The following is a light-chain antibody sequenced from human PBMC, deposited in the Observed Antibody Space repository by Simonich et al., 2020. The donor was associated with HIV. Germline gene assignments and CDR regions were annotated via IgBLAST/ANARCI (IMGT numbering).Light chain of an antibody. CDR1: SSNIGSNT. Sequence: QSVLTQPPSASGTPGQRVTISCSGSSSNIGSNTVNWYQQLPGTAPKLLIYRNKQRPSGVPDRFSGSKSGTSAFLAISGLQSEDEADYYCAAWDDSLNGLVFGGGTKLTVL. CDR3: AAWDDSLNGLV. J-gene: IGLJ2*01. V-gene: IGLV1-44*01. CDR2: RNK.